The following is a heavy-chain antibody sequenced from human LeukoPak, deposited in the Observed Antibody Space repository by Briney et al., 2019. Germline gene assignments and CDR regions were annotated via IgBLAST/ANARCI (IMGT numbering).Heavy chain of an antibody. CDR1: GFTFSSNW. D-gene: IGHD1-26*01. CDR2: IKGDGSST. CDR3: VRDGVGAPPFDY. Sequence: PGGSLRLTCAASGFTFSSNWMHWVRQAPGKGLVWVSRIKGDGSSTSYADSVKGRFTISRDNAKNTLFLQMNSLRAEDTAVYYCVRDGVGAPPFDYWGQGALVIVSS. V-gene: IGHV3-74*01. J-gene: IGHJ4*02.